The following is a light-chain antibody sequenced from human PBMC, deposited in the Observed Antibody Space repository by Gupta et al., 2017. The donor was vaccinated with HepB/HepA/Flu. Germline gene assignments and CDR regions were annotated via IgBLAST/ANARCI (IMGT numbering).Light chain of an antibody. Sequence: EIVLTQSPGILSLSPGERATLSCRASQSVGSSNLAWYQQKPGQAPRLLIYGASSRATGIPDRFSGSGSGTDFTLTISRLEPEDFAVYYCQQYGGSPRGFGQGTKVEIK. CDR3: QQYGGSPRG. CDR1: QSVGSSN. J-gene: IGKJ1*01. CDR2: GAS. V-gene: IGKV3-20*01.